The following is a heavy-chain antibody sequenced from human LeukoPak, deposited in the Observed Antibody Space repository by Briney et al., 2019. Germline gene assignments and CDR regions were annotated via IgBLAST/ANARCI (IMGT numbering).Heavy chain of an antibody. CDR1: GGTFSSYA. CDR3: ARDRALYGDQYYYYYMDV. Sequence: PAASVKVSCKASGGTFSSYAISWVRQAPGQGLEWMGRIIPIFGTANYAQKFQGRVTITADKSTSTAYMELSSLRSEDTAVYYCARDRALYGDQYYYYYMDVWGKGTTVTVSS. D-gene: IGHD4-17*01. J-gene: IGHJ6*03. CDR2: IIPIFGTA. V-gene: IGHV1-69*06.